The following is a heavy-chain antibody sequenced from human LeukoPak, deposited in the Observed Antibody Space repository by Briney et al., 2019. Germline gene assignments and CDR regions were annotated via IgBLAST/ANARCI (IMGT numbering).Heavy chain of an antibody. J-gene: IGHJ4*02. V-gene: IGHV3-23*01. CDR1: GFTFNSYA. CDR2: ISGSGGST. Sequence: GGSLRLSCAASGFTFNSYAMSWVRQAPGKGLEWVSGISGSGGSTNYADSVKGRFTISRDNSKNTLYLQMNSLRAEDTAVYYCAKEGKTRNWNYSQAKPVYWGQGTLVTVSS. D-gene: IGHD1-7*01. CDR3: AKEGKTRNWNYSQAKPVY.